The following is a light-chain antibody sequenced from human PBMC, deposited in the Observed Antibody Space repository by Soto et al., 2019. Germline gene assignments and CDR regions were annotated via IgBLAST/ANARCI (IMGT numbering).Light chain of an antibody. V-gene: IGKV3-20*01. CDR2: DAS. J-gene: IGKJ4*01. CDR1: QSVSTNF. Sequence: EIVLTQSPGTLSLSPGERATLSCRTSQSVSTNFLAWYQQKAGQAPRLLIYDASRRATGIPDRFSGSGSGTDFTLTISRLEPEDFAVYFCQQYGGSPGTFGGGTKVEIK. CDR3: QQYGGSPGT.